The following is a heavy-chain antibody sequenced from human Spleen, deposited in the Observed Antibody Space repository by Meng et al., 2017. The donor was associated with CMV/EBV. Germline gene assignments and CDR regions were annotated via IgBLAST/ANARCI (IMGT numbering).Heavy chain of an antibody. V-gene: IGHV4-59*01. D-gene: IGHD3-3*01. Sequence: SETLSLTCTVSGVSISSYYWNWIRQPPGKGLEWIAYMYYNGRINYNPSLKSRVTISLDSSKNQFSLKLSSVTAADTAVYYCARAKGVDYFDYWGQGTLVTVSS. CDR3: ARAKGVDYFDY. CDR1: GVSISSYY. J-gene: IGHJ4*02. CDR2: MYYNGRI.